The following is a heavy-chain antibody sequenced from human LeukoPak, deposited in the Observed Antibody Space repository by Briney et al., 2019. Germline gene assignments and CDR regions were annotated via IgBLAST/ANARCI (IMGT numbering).Heavy chain of an antibody. D-gene: IGHD3-22*01. J-gene: IGHJ3*02. CDR2: INHSGST. CDR3: ARGRTYYDSSGYYWADAFDI. CDR1: GGSFSGCY. V-gene: IGHV4-34*01. Sequence: SESLSLTCTVYGGSFSGCYWSWIRQPPWKGLEWIGEINHSGSTNYNPSLKSRVTISVDTSKNQFSLKLSSVTAADTAVYYCARGRTYYDSSGYYWADAFDIWGQGTMVTVSS.